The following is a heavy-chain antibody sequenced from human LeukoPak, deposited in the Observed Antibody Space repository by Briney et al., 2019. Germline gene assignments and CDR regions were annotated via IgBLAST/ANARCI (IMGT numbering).Heavy chain of an antibody. CDR2: IRGGGDT. J-gene: IGHJ4*02. V-gene: IGHV3-23*01. CDR1: GFTFSSYA. D-gene: IGHD2-15*01. Sequence: GGSLRLSCAASGFTFSSYAMTWVRQAPGRGLEWVSTIRGGGDTYYADSVQGRFTISRDNSKSTLYLQMNSLRAEDTALYYCAKYCSGSCYSGVDYRGQGTLVTVSS. CDR3: AKYCSGSCYSGVDY.